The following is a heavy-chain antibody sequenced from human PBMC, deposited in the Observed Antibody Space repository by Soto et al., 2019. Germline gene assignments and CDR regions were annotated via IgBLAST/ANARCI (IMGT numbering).Heavy chain of an antibody. J-gene: IGHJ6*02. CDR1: GFSLSTSGMC. CDR3: ARRSYSSSWYGYYYYGMYF. V-gene: IGHV2-70*11. Sequence: SGPTLVNPTQTLTLTCTFSGFSLSTSGMCVSWIRQPPGKALEWLARIDWDDDKYYSTSLKTRLTISKDTSKNQVVLTMTNMDPVDTATYYCARRSYSSSWYGYYYYGMYFWGQGTTVTVSS. D-gene: IGHD6-13*01. CDR2: IDWDDDK.